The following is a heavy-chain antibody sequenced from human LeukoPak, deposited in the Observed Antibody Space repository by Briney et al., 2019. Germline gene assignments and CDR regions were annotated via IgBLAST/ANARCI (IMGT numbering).Heavy chain of an antibody. CDR1: GFTFSSYW. D-gene: IGHD3-22*01. CDR3: ARGHSGYYYDSSGYDY. V-gene: IGHV3-7*01. J-gene: IGHJ4*02. CDR2: IKQDGSGK. Sequence: GGSLRLSCAASGFTFSSYWMSWVRQAPGKGLEWVANIKQDGSGKYYVDSVKGRFTISRDNAKNSLYLQMNSLRAEDTAVYYCARGHSGYYYDSSGYDYWGQGTLVTVSS.